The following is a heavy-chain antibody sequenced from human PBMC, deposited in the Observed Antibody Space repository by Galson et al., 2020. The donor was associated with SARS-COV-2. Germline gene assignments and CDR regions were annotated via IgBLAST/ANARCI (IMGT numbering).Heavy chain of an antibody. Sequence: SETLSLTCSASGGSISSGGYSWRWIRQPPGKGLEWIGYIYHNGGTYYNPSLKSRVTISVDISKNQFSLNLSSVTAADTAVYYCAREGGGDILTGYYAFDIWGQGTMVTVSS. CDR3: AREGGGDILTGYYAFDI. J-gene: IGHJ3*02. CDR2: IYHNGGT. D-gene: IGHD3-9*01. V-gene: IGHV4-30-2*01. CDR1: GGSISSGGYS.